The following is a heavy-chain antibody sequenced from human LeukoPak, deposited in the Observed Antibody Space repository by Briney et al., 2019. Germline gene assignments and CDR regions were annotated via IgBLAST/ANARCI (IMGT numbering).Heavy chain of an antibody. D-gene: IGHD1-26*01. Sequence: LTGGSLRLSCGASGFPFSNYDMHWVRQAPGKGLDWVSAIDTVGNTYYSGSVKGRFTISRENAQNSLFLQMNSLRDGDTALYYCIRIRTREHQYGMDVWGQGTTVTVSS. V-gene: IGHV3-13*01. CDR1: GFPFSNYD. CDR2: IDTVGNT. CDR3: IRIRTREHQYGMDV. J-gene: IGHJ6*02.